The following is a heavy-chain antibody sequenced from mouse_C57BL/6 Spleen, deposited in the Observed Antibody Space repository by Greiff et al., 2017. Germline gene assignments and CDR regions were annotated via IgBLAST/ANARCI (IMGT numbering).Heavy chain of an antibody. D-gene: IGHD2-4*01. CDR1: GFTFSSYA. CDR2: ISSGGDYI. J-gene: IGHJ3*01. Sequence: EVHLVESGEGLVKPGGSLKLSCAASGFTFSSYAMSWVRQTPEKRLEWVAYISSGGDYISYADTVKGRFTISRDNARNTLYLQMSSLKSEDTAMYYCTRDKTGITTEDWFAYWGQGTLVTVSA. V-gene: IGHV5-9-1*02. CDR3: TRDKTGITTEDWFAY.